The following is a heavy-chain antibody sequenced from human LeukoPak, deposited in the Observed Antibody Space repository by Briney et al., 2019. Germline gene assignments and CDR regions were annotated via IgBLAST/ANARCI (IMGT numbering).Heavy chain of an antibody. J-gene: IGHJ4*02. CDR3: TTDLRWELVPDDY. D-gene: IGHD1-7*01. V-gene: IGHV3-15*01. Sequence: GSLRLSCAASGFAFRNVWMTWVRQAPGRGLEWIGLIKSKTDGGTEHYAAPVKGRFSISRDDSKNMLYLQMNRLKTEDTAVYYCTTDLRWELVPDDYWGQGTLVTVSS. CDR2: IKSKTDGGTE. CDR1: GFAFRNVW.